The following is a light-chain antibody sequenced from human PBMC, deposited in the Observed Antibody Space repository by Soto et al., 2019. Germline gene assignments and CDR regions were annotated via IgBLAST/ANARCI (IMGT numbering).Light chain of an antibody. CDR3: QQYGTSRT. J-gene: IGKJ1*01. V-gene: IGKV3-20*01. CDR2: GAS. Sequence: EIVLTQSPDTLSLSPGERATLSCRASQTVNSRFLAWYQQKPGQAPRLLIYGASTRTAGIPDRFTGSGSGTDFTLTISRLEPEDFAVYYCQQYGTSRTFGQGTKVDIK. CDR1: QTVNSRF.